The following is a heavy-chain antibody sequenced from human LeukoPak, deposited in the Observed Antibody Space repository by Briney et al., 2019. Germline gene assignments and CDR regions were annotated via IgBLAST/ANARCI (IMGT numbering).Heavy chain of an antibody. V-gene: IGHV1-2*06. CDR1: GYTFTGYY. J-gene: IGHJ4*02. D-gene: IGHD1-1*01. CDR2: IHPNGGGT. Sequence: GASVKVSCKASGYTFTGYYLHWVRQAPGQGLEWMGRIHPNGGGTCYAQKFQGTVTMTRDTSITTAYMELSSLISDDTAVYYCARGSLAGTTGTTGFDYWGLGTLVTVYS. CDR3: ARGSLAGTTGTTGFDY.